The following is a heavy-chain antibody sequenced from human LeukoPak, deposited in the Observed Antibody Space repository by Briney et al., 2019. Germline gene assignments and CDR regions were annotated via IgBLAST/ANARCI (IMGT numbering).Heavy chain of an antibody. CDR1: GGSISSSNW. CDR3: ARAYCSGGSCYSSRGMFDP. J-gene: IGHJ5*02. CDR2: IYHSGST. V-gene: IGHV4-4*02. D-gene: IGHD2-15*01. Sequence: PSGTLSLTCAVSGGSISSSNWWSWVRQPPGKGLEWIGEIYHSGSTNYNPSLKSRVTISVDTSKNQFSLKLRSVTAADTAVYYCARAYCSGGSCYSSRGMFDPWGQGTLVTVSS.